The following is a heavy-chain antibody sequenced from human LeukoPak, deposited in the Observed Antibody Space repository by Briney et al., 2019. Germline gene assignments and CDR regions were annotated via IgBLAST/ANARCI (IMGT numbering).Heavy chain of an antibody. D-gene: IGHD6-13*01. J-gene: IGHJ4*02. V-gene: IGHV3-66*01. CDR1: GFTVSSNY. CDR2: IYSGGST. CDR3: ARGYSSSWYGVSH. Sequence: PGGSLRLSCAASGFTVSSNYMSWVRQAPGKGLGWVSVIYSGGSTYYADSVKGRFTISRDNSKNTLYLQMNSLRAEDTAVYYCARGYSSSWYGVSHWGQGTLVTVSS.